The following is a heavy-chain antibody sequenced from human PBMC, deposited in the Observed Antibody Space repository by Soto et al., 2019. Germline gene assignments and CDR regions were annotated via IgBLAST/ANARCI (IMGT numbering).Heavy chain of an antibody. Sequence: PGGSLRLSCAASGFTVSSNYMSWVRQAPGKGLEWVSVIYSGGSTYYADSVKGRFTISSDNSKNTLYLQMNSLRAEDTAVYYCARDGVEMATYGGCRVWIYCMDVWGQGTTVTVSS. V-gene: IGHV3-53*01. CDR3: ARDGVEMATYGGCRVWIYCMDV. CDR1: GFTVSSNY. J-gene: IGHJ6*02. D-gene: IGHD5-12*01. CDR2: IYSGGST.